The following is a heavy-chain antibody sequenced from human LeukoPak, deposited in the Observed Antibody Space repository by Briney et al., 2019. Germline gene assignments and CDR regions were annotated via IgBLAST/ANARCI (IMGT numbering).Heavy chain of an antibody. D-gene: IGHD6-13*01. V-gene: IGHV3-30*01. J-gene: IGHJ6*03. CDR1: GFTFSSYA. CDR3: ARDLRGAYSSSWWLEIGYMDV. Sequence: GRSLRLSCAASGFTFSSYAMHWVRQAPGKGPEWVAVISYDGSNKYYADSVKGRFTISRDNSKNTLYLQMNSLRAEDTAVYYCARDLRGAYSSSWWLEIGYMDVWGKGTTVTASS. CDR2: ISYDGSNK.